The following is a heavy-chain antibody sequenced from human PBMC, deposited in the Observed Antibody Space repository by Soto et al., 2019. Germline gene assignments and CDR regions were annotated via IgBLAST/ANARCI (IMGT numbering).Heavy chain of an antibody. CDR1: EYSFTNYW. CDR3: ARQGKYCSSPSCYADY. J-gene: IGHJ4*02. CDR2: IYPGDSDT. V-gene: IGHV5-51*01. D-gene: IGHD2-2*01. Sequence: GESLKISCKGSEYSFTNYWIAWVRQMPGKGLEWMGIIYPGDSDTRYSPSFQGQVTISADKSISTAYLQWSSLKASDTATYYCARQGKYCSSPSCYADYWGQGTLVTVSS.